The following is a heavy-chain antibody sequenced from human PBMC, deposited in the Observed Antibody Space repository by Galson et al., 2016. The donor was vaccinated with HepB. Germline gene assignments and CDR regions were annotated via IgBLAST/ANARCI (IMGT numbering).Heavy chain of an antibody. CDR3: ARARSRGWSDAFDY. Sequence: CAISGDSVSSNSAALNWFRQSTSRGLEWLGRTYYRSKWYNDYLLSLKTRININADTSRNEVSLQLQSVTLEDTAVYYCARARSRGWSDAFDYWSQGTLVTLSS. V-gene: IGHV6-1*01. J-gene: IGHJ4*02. CDR2: TYYRSKWYN. D-gene: IGHD6-19*01. CDR1: GDSVSSNSAA.